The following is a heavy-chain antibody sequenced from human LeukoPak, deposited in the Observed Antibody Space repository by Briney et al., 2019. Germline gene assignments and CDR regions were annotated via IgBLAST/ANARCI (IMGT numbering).Heavy chain of an antibody. D-gene: IGHD3-9*01. CDR3: AKDQQYYDILTGYYPRSPVDDAFDI. V-gene: IGHV3-7*01. Sequence: PGGSLRLSCAASGFTFSSYWMSWVRQAPGKGLEWVANIKQDGSEKYYVDSVKGRFTISRDNAKNSLYLQMNSLRAGDTAVYYCAKDQQYYDILTGYYPRSPVDDAFDIWGQGTMVTVSS. CDR2: IKQDGSEK. J-gene: IGHJ3*02. CDR1: GFTFSSYW.